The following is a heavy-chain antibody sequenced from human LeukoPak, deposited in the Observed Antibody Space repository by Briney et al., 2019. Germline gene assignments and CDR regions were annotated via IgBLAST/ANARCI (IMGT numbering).Heavy chain of an antibody. Sequence: SETLSLTCTVSGGSISSYYWSWIRQPPGKGLEWIGYIYYSGSTNYNPSLKSRVTISVDTSKNQFSLKLSSVTAAGTAVYYCARVLMWRLGAFDIWGQGTMVTVSS. V-gene: IGHV4-59*01. CDR1: GGSISSYY. D-gene: IGHD2-21*01. CDR2: IYYSGST. J-gene: IGHJ3*02. CDR3: ARVLMWRLGAFDI.